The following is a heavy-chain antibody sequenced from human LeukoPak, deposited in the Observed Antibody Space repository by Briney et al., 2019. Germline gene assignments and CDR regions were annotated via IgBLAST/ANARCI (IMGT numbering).Heavy chain of an antibody. D-gene: IGHD4/OR15-4a*01. CDR2: IYYSGST. CDR1: GGSISSSY. CDR3: ARDFIGANSFDY. Sequence: SETLSLTCTVSGGSISSSYWNWLRQPPGKGLEWIAYIYYSGSTNYNPSLKSRVTISLATSKNQFSLKLSSVTAADTAVYYCARDFIGANSFDYWGQGTLVTVSS. J-gene: IGHJ4*02. V-gene: IGHV4-59*01.